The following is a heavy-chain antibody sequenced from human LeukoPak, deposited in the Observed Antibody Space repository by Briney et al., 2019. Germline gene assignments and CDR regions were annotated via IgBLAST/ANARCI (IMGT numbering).Heavy chain of an antibody. CDR2: ISSSSSYI. J-gene: IGHJ4*02. CDR3: ARPPRPSYDSVDY. D-gene: IGHD3-22*01. V-gene: IGHV3-21*01. Sequence: PGGSLRLSCAASGFTFSSYSMNWVRQAPGKGLEWVSSISSSSSYIYYADSVKGRFTISRDNAKNSLYLQMNSLRAEDTAVYYCARPPRPSYDSVDYWGQGTLVTVSS. CDR1: GFTFSSYS.